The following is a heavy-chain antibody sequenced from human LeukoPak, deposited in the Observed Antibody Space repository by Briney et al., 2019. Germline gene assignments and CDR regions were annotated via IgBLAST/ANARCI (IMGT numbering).Heavy chain of an antibody. D-gene: IGHD2-21*02. Sequence: ASVKVSCKASGYTFTSYGISWVRQAPGQGLEWMGRINPNSGGTNYAQKFQGRVTMTRDTSISTAYMELSRLRSDDTAVYYCALIAYCGGDCSNWFDPWGQGTLVTVSS. CDR3: ALIAYCGGDCSNWFDP. V-gene: IGHV1-2*06. CDR1: GYTFTSYG. CDR2: INPNSGGT. J-gene: IGHJ5*02.